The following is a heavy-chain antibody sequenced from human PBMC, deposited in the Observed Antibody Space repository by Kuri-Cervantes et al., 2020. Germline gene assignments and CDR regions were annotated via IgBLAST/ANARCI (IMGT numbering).Heavy chain of an antibody. D-gene: IGHD4-17*01. Sequence: GGSLRLSCAASGFTFSHHAMHWVRQAPGKGLEWVAVISYDGSNKYYADSVKGRFTISRDNSKNTLYLQVNSLRAEDTAVYYCARAGDYGDYYFDYWGQGTLVTVSS. CDR3: ARAGDYGDYYFDY. CDR2: ISYDGSNK. V-gene: IGHV3-30-3*01. CDR1: GFTFSHHA. J-gene: IGHJ4*02.